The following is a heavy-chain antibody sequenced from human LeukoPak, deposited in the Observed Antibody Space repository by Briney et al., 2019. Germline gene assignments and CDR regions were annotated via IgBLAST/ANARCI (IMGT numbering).Heavy chain of an antibody. CDR2: IRSKANSYAT. Sequence: GGSLRLSCAASGFTFSSFGMNWVRQASGKGLEWVGRIRSKANSYATAYAASVKGRFTISRDDSKNTAYLQMNSLKTEDTAVYYCTRWELRGVPFDYWGQGTLVTVSS. CDR1: GFTFSSFG. D-gene: IGHD3-10*01. V-gene: IGHV3-73*01. CDR3: TRWELRGVPFDY. J-gene: IGHJ4*02.